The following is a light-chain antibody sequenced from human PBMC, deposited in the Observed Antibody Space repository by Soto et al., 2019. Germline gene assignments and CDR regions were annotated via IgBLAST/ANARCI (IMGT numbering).Light chain of an antibody. CDR1: QSVSSY. J-gene: IGKJ5*01. Sequence: EIVLTQSPATLSLSPGERATLSCRASQSVSSYLAWYQQKPGQAPRLLIYDASNRATGIPARFSGSGSGTDFNLTISSLEPEEFAVYYCQHRSNRPPTFGKVTRLEIK. V-gene: IGKV3-11*01. CDR2: DAS. CDR3: QHRSNRPPT.